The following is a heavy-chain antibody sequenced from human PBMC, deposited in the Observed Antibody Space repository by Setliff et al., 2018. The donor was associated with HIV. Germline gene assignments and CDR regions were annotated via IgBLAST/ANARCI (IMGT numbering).Heavy chain of an antibody. D-gene: IGHD6-13*01. V-gene: IGHV4-34*01. Sequence: SETLSLTCAVYGGSLSGHYWTWIRQPPGEGLEWIGEINHSGKTNYNPSLKSRVTISVDTSKDQFSLKVTSVTAADTAVYYCVTSSSWSSRLNFWGQGMLVTVSS. CDR3: VTSSSWSSRLNF. CDR2: INHSGKT. CDR1: GGSLSGHY. J-gene: IGHJ4*02.